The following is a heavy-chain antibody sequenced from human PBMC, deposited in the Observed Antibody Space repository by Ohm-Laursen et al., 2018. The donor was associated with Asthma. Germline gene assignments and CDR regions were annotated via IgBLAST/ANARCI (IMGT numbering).Heavy chain of an antibody. Sequence: SLRLSCAASGFTFSSYSMNWVRQAPGKGLEWVSSISSSSSYIYYADSVKGRFTISRDNAKNSLYLQMNSLRAEDTAVYYCAGGYSGDYDPRFDYYYGMDVWGQGTTATVSS. V-gene: IGHV3-21*01. CDR3: AGGYSGDYDPRFDYYYGMDV. CDR2: ISSSSSYI. CDR1: GFTFSSYS. D-gene: IGHD4-17*01. J-gene: IGHJ6*02.